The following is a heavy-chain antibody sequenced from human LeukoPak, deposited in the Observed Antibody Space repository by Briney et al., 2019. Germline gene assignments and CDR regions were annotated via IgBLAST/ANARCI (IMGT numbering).Heavy chain of an antibody. V-gene: IGHV3-30*18. J-gene: IGHJ6*02. CDR2: ISYDGSNK. CDR1: GFTFSSYG. Sequence: AGGSLRLSCAASGFTFSSYGMHWVRQAPGKGLEWVAVISYDGSNKYYADSVKGRFTISRDNSKNTLYLQMNSLRAEDTAVYYCAKGLGYYYGMDVWGQGTTVTVSS. D-gene: IGHD3-10*01. CDR3: AKGLGYYYGMDV.